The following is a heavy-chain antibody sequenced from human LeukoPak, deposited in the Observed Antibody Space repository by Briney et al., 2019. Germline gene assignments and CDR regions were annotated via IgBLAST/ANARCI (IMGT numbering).Heavy chain of an antibody. CDR3: ARDLGETAVAGTRGLTFDY. D-gene: IGHD6-19*01. CDR2: INPNSGGT. Sequence: AASVKVSCKASGYTFTGYYMHWVRQAPGQGLEWMGWINPNSGGTNYAQKFQGRVTMTRDTSISTAYMELSRLRSDDTAVYYCARDLGETAVAGTRGLTFDYWGQGTLVTVSS. CDR1: GYTFTGYY. V-gene: IGHV1-2*02. J-gene: IGHJ4*02.